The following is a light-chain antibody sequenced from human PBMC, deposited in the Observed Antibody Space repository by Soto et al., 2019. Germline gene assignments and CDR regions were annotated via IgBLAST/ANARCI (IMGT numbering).Light chain of an antibody. CDR1: QSIAYW. J-gene: IGKJ1*01. CDR3: QQYNSFYKT. CDR2: AAS. V-gene: IGKV1-5*01. Sequence: DIQMTQSPSRLSASVGDRVTITCRASQSIAYWLAWYQQKPGKAPNLLIYAASTLETGVPSRFSGSGYGTEFTLTIASLQTDDSQTYYCQQYNSFYKTFGRGTK.